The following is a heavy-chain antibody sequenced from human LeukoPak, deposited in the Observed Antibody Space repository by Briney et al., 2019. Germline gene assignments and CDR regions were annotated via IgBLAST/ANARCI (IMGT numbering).Heavy chain of an antibody. D-gene: IGHD4-17*01. Sequence: ASVTVSCKASVGTFSSYAISWERQAPGQGLEWMGGIIPIFGTANYAQKFQGRVTITADESTSTAYMELSSLRSEDTAVYCCAREDGDYVVWGQGTLVTVSS. J-gene: IGHJ4*02. V-gene: IGHV1-69*13. CDR1: VGTFSSYA. CDR2: IIPIFGTA. CDR3: AREDGDYVV.